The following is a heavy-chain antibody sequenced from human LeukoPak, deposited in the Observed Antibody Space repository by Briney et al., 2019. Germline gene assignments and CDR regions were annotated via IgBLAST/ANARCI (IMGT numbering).Heavy chain of an antibody. V-gene: IGHV3-66*01. D-gene: IGHD5-18*01. Sequence: GGSLRLSCEASGFTVSSNYMSWVRQAPGKGLEWVSVIYRGGSTYYADSVKGRFTISRDNSKNTLYLQMNSLRAADTAVYYCTRDHVEYGYVPNIDYGGQGTLVTVSS. CDR1: GFTVSSNY. CDR2: IYRGGST. CDR3: TRDHVEYGYVPNIDY. J-gene: IGHJ4*02.